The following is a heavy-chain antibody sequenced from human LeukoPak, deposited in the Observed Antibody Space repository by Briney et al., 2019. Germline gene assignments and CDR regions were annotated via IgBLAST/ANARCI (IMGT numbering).Heavy chain of an antibody. CDR1: GFTFRSYW. D-gene: IGHD5-18*01. CDR2: ISSSSSTI. J-gene: IGHJ4*02. CDR3: ARGRGYNYGYSDY. Sequence: GGSLRLSCAASGFTFRSYWMHWVRQAPGKGLEWISYISSSSSTIDYADSVKGRFTISRDNAKNSLYLQMNSLRAEDTAVYYCARGRGYNYGYSDYWGQGTLVTVSS. V-gene: IGHV3-48*04.